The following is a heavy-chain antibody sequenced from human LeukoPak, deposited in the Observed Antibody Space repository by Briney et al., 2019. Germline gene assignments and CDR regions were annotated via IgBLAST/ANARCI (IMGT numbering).Heavy chain of an antibody. CDR3: ARDRSSGFDAFDI. CDR1: GFTFSSYA. V-gene: IGHV3-23*01. J-gene: IGHJ3*02. D-gene: IGHD6-19*01. Sequence: PGGSLRLSCAASGFTFSSYAMSWVRQAPGKGLEWVSAISGSGGSTYYADSVKGRFTISRDNSKNTLYLQMNSLRAEDTAVYYCARDRSSGFDAFDIWGQGTMVTVSS. CDR2: ISGSGGST.